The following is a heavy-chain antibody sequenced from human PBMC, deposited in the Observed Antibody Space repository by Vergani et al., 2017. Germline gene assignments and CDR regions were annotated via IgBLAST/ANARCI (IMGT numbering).Heavy chain of an antibody. CDR2: INHSGST. CDR3: ARGNRKITMVRGVIPHFDY. J-gene: IGHJ4*02. V-gene: IGHV4-34*01. D-gene: IGHD3-10*01. CDR1: GGSFSGYY. Sequence: QVQLQQWGAGLLKPSETLSLTCAVYGGSFSGYYWSWFRQPPGKGLEWIGEINHSGSTNYNPSLKSRVTISVYTSKNQFSLKLSSVTAADTAVYYCARGNRKITMVRGVIPHFDYWGQGTLVTVSS.